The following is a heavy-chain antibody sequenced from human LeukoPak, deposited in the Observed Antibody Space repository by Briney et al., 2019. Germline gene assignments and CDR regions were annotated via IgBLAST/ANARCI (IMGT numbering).Heavy chain of an antibody. Sequence: ASVKVSCKASGYTFTDYYIHWVRQAPGQGLEWMGWINPNNGDTNYAQKFQGWVTMTRDTSINTAYMELRRLTSDDTAVYFCARAHTVLLVAGGYWGQGTLVTVSS. V-gene: IGHV1-2*04. J-gene: IGHJ4*02. CDR3: ARAHTVLLVAGGY. D-gene: IGHD3-9*01. CDR2: INPNNGDT. CDR1: GYTFTDYY.